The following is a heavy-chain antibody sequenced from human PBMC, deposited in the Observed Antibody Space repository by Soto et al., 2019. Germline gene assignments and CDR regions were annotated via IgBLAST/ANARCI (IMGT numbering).Heavy chain of an antibody. Sequence: GGSLLLSCAASGFTFSTYGIHWVRQAPGKGLEGVALISYDGSNKNYVDSVKGRFTISRDNSKNTLYLQMNSLRVEDTAVYFCAKDEVRTPSLYAMDVWGQGTTVTVSS. J-gene: IGHJ6*02. CDR2: ISYDGSNK. V-gene: IGHV3-30*18. CDR3: AKDEVRTPSLYAMDV. D-gene: IGHD3-10*01. CDR1: GFTFSTYG.